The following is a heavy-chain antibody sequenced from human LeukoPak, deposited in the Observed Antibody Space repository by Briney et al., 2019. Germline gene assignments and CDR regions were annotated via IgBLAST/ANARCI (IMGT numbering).Heavy chain of an antibody. Sequence: SETLSLTCAVYGGSFSGYYWSWIRQPPGKGLEWIGYIYYSGSTNYTPSLKSRVTISVDTSKNQFSLKLSSVTAADTAVYYCARHRDYYYYGMDVWGQGTTVTVSS. CDR1: GGSFSGYY. CDR2: IYYSGST. D-gene: IGHD3-10*01. V-gene: IGHV4-59*08. CDR3: ARHRDYYYYGMDV. J-gene: IGHJ6*02.